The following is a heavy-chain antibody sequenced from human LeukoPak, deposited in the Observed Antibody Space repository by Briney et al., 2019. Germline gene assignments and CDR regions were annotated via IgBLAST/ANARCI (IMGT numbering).Heavy chain of an antibody. Sequence: GASVKVSCKASGYTFSGYYMHWVRQAPGQGLEWMGRINPNSGGTNYAQKFQGRVTMTRDTSISTAYMELSRLRSDDTAVYYCARSTIQLWLPDYWGQGTLVTVSS. CDR3: ARSTIQLWLPDY. J-gene: IGHJ4*02. CDR2: INPNSGGT. D-gene: IGHD5-18*01. CDR1: GYTFSGYY. V-gene: IGHV1-2*06.